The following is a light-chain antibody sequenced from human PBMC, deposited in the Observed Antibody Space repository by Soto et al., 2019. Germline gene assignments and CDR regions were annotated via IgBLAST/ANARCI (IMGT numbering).Light chain of an antibody. CDR1: SSDVGGYNY. V-gene: IGLV2-14*01. CDR2: EVS. CDR3: SSYTSSSTLV. J-gene: IGLJ3*02. Sequence: QSALTQPASVSGSSGQSISISCTGTSSDVGGYNYVSWYQQHPGKVPKLMIYEVSNRPSGVSNRFSGSKSGNTASLTISGLQAEDEADYYCSSYTSSSTLVFGGGTKLIVL.